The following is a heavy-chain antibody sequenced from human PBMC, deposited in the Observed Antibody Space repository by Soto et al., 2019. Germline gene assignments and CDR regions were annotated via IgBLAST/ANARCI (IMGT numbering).Heavy chain of an antibody. CDR3: ARAAVVVVLPAAHPGGLNV. V-gene: IGHV4-61*03. CDR1: CGSVNSGNYY. CDR2: IYFSGTT. J-gene: IGHJ6*04. Sequence: PSETLSLTCSVSCGSVNSGNYYWSWLRQSPGKGLEYIGYIYFSGTTNYNPSLKSRLTISMDTSKNHFSLNLNSVTAADTAVYYCARAAVVVVLPAAHPGGLNVWGKGTSVTVSS. D-gene: IGHD2-2*01.